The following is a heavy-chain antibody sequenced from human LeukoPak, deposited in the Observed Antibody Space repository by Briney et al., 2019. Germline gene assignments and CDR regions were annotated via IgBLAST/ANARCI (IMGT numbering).Heavy chain of an antibody. CDR2: ISSSSSYI. D-gene: IGHD2-2*03. J-gene: IGHJ6*03. V-gene: IGHV3-21*01. Sequence: PGGSLRLSCAASGFTFSSYSMNWVRQAPGKGLEWVSSISSSSSYIYYADSVKGRFTISRDNAKNSLYLQMNSLRAEDTAVYYCARGVDIVVVPAAPGGFYYMDVWGKGTTVTVSS. CDR3: ARGVDIVVVPAAPGGFYYMDV. CDR1: GFTFSSYS.